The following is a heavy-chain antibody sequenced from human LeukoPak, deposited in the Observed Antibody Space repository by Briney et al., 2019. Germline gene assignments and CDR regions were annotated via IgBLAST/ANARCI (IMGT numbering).Heavy chain of an antibody. D-gene: IGHD6-13*01. Sequence: SETLSLTCAVYGGSFSGYYWSWIRQPPGKGLEWIGEINHSGSTNYNPSLKSRVTISVDTSKNQFSLKLSSVTAADTAVYYRARAGYGSSWFGYWGQGTLVTVSS. CDR1: GGSFSGYY. J-gene: IGHJ4*02. CDR3: ARAGYGSSWFGY. CDR2: INHSGST. V-gene: IGHV4-34*01.